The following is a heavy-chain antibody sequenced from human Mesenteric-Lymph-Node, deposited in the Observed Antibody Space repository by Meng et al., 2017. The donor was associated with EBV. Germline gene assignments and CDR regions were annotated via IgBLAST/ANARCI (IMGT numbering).Heavy chain of an antibody. D-gene: IGHD3-22*01. J-gene: IGHJ3*02. V-gene: IGHV3-21*01. CDR1: GFTFRNYI. CDR3: ARGLRDTLIKNPFDI. Sequence: EVXLVESGGXLVKPGGXLSLFCAASGFTFRNYIMNWVRQAPGKGLEWVASISNSGTYIYYADSVKGRFDIARDNAKSSLYLQMNSLRAGDTAVYYCARGLRDTLIKNPFDIWGQGTLVTVSS. CDR2: ISNSGTYI.